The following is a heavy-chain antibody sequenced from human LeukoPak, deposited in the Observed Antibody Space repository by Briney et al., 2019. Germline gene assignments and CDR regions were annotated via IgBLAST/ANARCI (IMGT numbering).Heavy chain of an antibody. CDR1: GYTLTELS. CDR3: ATANYRSGAFDY. Sequence: GASVKVSCKVSGYTLTELSMHWVRQAPGKGLEWMGGFDPEDGETIYAQKFQGIVTMTEDTSTDTAYMELSSLRSEDTAVYYCATANYRSGAFDYWGQGTLVTVSS. CDR2: FDPEDGET. V-gene: IGHV1-24*01. D-gene: IGHD4/OR15-4a*01. J-gene: IGHJ4*02.